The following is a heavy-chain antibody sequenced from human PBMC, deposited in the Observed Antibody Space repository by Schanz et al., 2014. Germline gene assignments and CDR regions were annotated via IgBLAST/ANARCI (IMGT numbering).Heavy chain of an antibody. CDR1: GFTFSSYA. CDR2: VSSRSDEI. Sequence: EVHLVESGGGLVKPGGSLRLSCAASGFTFSSYAMTWVRRAPGKGLEWVAAVSSRSDEIKYADSVRGRFTISRVNSRSTMYLQMNRLRAEGTAVEYCAGASLRFGDNCFDPWGQGTQVIVSS. V-gene: IGHV3-23*04. D-gene: IGHD3-10*01. CDR3: AGASLRFGDNCFDP. J-gene: IGHJ5*02.